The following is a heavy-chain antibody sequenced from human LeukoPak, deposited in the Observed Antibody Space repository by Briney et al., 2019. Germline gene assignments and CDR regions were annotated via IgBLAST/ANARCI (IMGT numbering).Heavy chain of an antibody. V-gene: IGHV3-21*01. J-gene: IGHJ4*02. D-gene: IGHD2-15*01. CDR3: ARDAEDDFDY. CDR2: ISSSSSYI. Sequence: GGSLRLSCAASGFTFSSYSMNWVRQAPGKGLEWVSSISSSSSYIYYAGSVKGRFTISRDNAKNSLYLQMNSLRAEDTAVYYCARDAEDDFDYWGQGTLVTVSS. CDR1: GFTFSSYS.